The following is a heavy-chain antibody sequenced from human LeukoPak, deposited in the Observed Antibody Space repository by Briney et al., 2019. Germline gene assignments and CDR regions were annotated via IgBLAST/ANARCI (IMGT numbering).Heavy chain of an antibody. CDR3: ARRRSRAFDI. CDR1: GYTFTDYY. J-gene: IGHJ3*02. CDR2: INPNSGDT. D-gene: IGHD5-24*01. Sequence: ASXXVSCKASGYTFTDYYIHWVRQAPGQGLEWMGRINPNSGDTNYAQNFQGRVTITRDTPISTAYMELSRLRSDDTAVYYCARRRSRAFDIWGQGTMVTVSS. V-gene: IGHV1-2*06.